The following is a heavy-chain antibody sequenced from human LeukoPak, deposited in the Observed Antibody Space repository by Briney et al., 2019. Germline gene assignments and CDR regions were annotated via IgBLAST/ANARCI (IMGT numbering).Heavy chain of an antibody. V-gene: IGHV4-39*02. CDR3: ANCSGGSCRDY. CDR2: VFYSGST. J-gene: IGHJ4*02. Sequence: SETLSLTCTVSGGSISSYYWGWIRQPPGKGLEWIGSVFYSGSTYYNPPLKSRVTIYVDKSKNHFSLKLSSVTAADTALYYCANCSGGSCRDYWGQGTLVTVSS. D-gene: IGHD2-15*01. CDR1: GGSISSYY.